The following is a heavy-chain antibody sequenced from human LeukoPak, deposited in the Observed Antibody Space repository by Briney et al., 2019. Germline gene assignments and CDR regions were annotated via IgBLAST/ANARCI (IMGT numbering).Heavy chain of an antibody. J-gene: IGHJ4*02. D-gene: IGHD3-22*01. CDR1: GGSFSGYY. CDR2: INHSGST. Sequence: SETLSLTCAVHGGSFSGYYWSWIRRPPGKGLEWIGEINHSGSTNYNPSLKSRVTISVDTSKNQFSLKLSSVTAADTAVYYCVISSSFYTYDYWGQGTLVTVSS. V-gene: IGHV4-34*01. CDR3: VISSSFYTYDY.